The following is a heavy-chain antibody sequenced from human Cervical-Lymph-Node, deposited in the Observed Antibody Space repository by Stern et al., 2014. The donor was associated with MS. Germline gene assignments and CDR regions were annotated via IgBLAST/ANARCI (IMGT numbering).Heavy chain of an antibody. CDR2: IFPVCGTP. V-gene: IGHV1-69*01. D-gene: IGHD1-14*01. Sequence: VQLVESGAEVTKPGSSVKVSCKASGGTFSKFPSSWVRQAPGQGLEWMGGIFPVCGTPTYAQDFRCRVTSTADVSTSPVYMELSSLRSDDTAVYYCALISETTDRWSSLGYALWAQGTLVPFSS. CDR3: ALISETTDRWSSLGYAL. J-gene: IGHJ4*02. CDR1: GGTFSKFP.